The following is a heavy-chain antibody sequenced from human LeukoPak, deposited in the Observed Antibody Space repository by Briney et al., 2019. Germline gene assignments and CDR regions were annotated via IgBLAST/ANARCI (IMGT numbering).Heavy chain of an antibody. CDR3: ARVGYSSSWYVYYYYYYMDV. Sequence: PGGSLRLSCAASGFTFSSYWMSWVRQAPGKGLEWVANIKQDGSEKYYVDSVKGRFTISRDNAKNSLYLQMNSLRAEDTAVYYCARVGYSSSWYVYYYYYYMDVWGKGTTVTVSS. J-gene: IGHJ6*03. CDR1: GFTFSSYW. CDR2: IKQDGSEK. D-gene: IGHD6-13*01. V-gene: IGHV3-7*01.